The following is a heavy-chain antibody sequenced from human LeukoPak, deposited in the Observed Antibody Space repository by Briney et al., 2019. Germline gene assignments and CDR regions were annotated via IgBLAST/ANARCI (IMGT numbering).Heavy chain of an antibody. D-gene: IGHD3-22*01. Sequence: GGSLRLSCAASGFTFDDYAMHWVRQAPGKGLEWVSGISWNSGSIGYADSVKGRFTISRDNAKNSLYLQMNSLRAEDTALYYCAKDTSSGYHWGADAFDIWGQGTMVTVSS. CDR1: GFTFDDYA. J-gene: IGHJ3*02. CDR3: AKDTSSGYHWGADAFDI. V-gene: IGHV3-9*01. CDR2: ISWNSGSI.